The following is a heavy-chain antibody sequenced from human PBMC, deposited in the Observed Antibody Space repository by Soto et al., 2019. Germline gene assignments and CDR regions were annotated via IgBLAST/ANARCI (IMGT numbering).Heavy chain of an antibody. CDR3: ARRGYGSRWPNVYMDV. CDR2: ISNNGAHT. J-gene: IGHJ6*03. D-gene: IGHD6-13*01. Sequence: GGSLRLSCAASGFTFINYEMHWARQAPWKGLEYVSGISNNGAHTDYAKSVKGRFTISRDNSENTLYLQMGSLRAEDMALYYCARRGYGSRWPNVYMDVWGKGTTVTVS. V-gene: IGHV3-64*01. CDR1: GFTFINYE.